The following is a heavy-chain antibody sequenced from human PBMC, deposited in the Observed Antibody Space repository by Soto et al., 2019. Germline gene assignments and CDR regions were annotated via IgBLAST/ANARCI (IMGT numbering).Heavy chain of an antibody. D-gene: IGHD1-7*01. J-gene: IGHJ4*02. CDR2: ISYSGNT. Sequence: QVQLQESGPGLVKPSQTLSLTCTVSGGSISSGHYYWSWIRQPPGKGLEWIGFISYSGNTYYSASLKSRVTISVDTSKNQFSLNLSFVTAADTAVYYGATMGTPATGLFYFDNWGQGTLVTVSS. V-gene: IGHV4-30-4*01. CDR1: GGSISSGHYY. CDR3: ATMGTPATGLFYFDN.